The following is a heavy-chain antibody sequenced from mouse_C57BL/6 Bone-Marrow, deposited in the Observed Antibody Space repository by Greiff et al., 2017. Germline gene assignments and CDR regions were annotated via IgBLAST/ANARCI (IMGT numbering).Heavy chain of an antibody. D-gene: IGHD4-1*01. V-gene: IGHV5-2*01. CDR3: ARVILGDLDY. CDR1: EYEFPSHD. CDR2: INSDGGST. J-gene: IGHJ4*01. Sequence: DVKLVESGGGLVQPGESVKLSCESNEYEFPSHDMSWVRKTPEKRLELVAAINSDGGSTYYPETLERRFITSRDNSKKTVDLQISSLRSDDTALYYCARVILGDLDYWGQGTSVTVSS.